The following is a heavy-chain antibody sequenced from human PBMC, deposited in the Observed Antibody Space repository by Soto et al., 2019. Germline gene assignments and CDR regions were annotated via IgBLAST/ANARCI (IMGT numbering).Heavy chain of an antibody. CDR2: IIPIFVTA. CDR3: ARDPYYYGSGRTDYGMDV. CDR1: GGTFSSYA. V-gene: IGHV1-69*06. J-gene: IGHJ6*02. D-gene: IGHD3-10*01. Sequence: GASVKVSCKASGGTFSSYAISWVRQAPGQGLEWMGGIIPIFVTANYAQKFQGRVTITADKSTSTAYMELRSLRSEDTAVYYCARDPYYYGSGRTDYGMDVRGQGTTVTVSS.